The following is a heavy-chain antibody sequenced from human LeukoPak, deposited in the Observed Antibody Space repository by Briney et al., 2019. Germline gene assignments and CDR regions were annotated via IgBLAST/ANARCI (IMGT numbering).Heavy chain of an antibody. D-gene: IGHD3-22*01. CDR3: ARVGTYYYDSSGQPDY. CDR2: ISAYNGNT. Sequence: ASVKVSCKASGYTFTSYGISWVRQAPGQGLEWMGWISAYNGNTNYAQKLQGRVTMTTDTSTSTAYMELRSLRSDDTAVYYCARVGTYYYDSSGQPDYWGQGTLVTVSS. V-gene: IGHV1-18*01. J-gene: IGHJ4*02. CDR1: GYTFTSYG.